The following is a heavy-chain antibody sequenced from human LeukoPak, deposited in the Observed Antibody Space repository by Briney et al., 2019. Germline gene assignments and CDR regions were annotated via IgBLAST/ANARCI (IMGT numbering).Heavy chain of an antibody. CDR1: GGSISSTSYY. J-gene: IGHJ6*02. Sequence: PSETLSLTCTVSGGSISSTSYYWGWIRQPPGKGLEWIGSIYYSGNTYYNPSLESRVTISVETSKNQFSLKLTSVTAADTAVYYCAGVGYDSSSWYYHGMDVWGQGTTVTVSS. CDR2: IYYSGNT. CDR3: AGVGYDSSSWYYHGMDV. V-gene: IGHV4-39*07. D-gene: IGHD6-13*01.